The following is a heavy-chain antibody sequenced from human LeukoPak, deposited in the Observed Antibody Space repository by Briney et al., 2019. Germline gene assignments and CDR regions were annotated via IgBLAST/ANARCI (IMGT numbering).Heavy chain of an antibody. V-gene: IGHV4-34*01. J-gene: IGHJ4*02. D-gene: IGHD5-24*01. CDR1: GGSFSGHY. CDR2: INHSGST. CDR3: ASWSEMATINY. Sequence: SETLSLTCAVYGGSFSGHYWSWIRQPPGKGLEWIGEINHSGSTNYNPSLKSRVTISVDTSKNQFSLKLSSVTAADTAVYYCASWSEMATINYWGQGTLVTVSS.